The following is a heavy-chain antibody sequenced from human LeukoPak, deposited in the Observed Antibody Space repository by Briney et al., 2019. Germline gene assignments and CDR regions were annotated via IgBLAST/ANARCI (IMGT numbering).Heavy chain of an antibody. V-gene: IGHV3-23*01. CDR2: ISGSGGST. CDR3: ASEYSSGWYYCDY. J-gene: IGHJ4*02. CDR1: GFTFSSYA. D-gene: IGHD6-19*01. Sequence: PGGSLRLSCAASGFTFSSYAMSWVRQAPGKGLEWVSAISGSGGSTYYADSVKGRFTISRENAKNTLYLQMNSLRAEDTAVYYCASEYSSGWYYCDYWGQGTLVTVSA.